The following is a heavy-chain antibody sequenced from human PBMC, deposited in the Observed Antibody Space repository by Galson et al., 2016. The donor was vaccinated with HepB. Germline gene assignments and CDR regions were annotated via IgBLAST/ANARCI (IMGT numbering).Heavy chain of an antibody. CDR1: GGSISSSSYY. J-gene: IGHJ1*01. CDR2: INYSGRT. Sequence: ETLSLTCTVSGGSISSSSYYWAWIRQPPGKGLEWIGFINYSGRTYYSPSLKSRVTISVDTSKNRFSLRLSSVTATDTAVYYCARLGSYYRPYYDGSKPYYLPGEYFQHGGQGTLVTVSS. CDR3: ARLGSYYRPYYDGSKPYYLPGEYFQH. V-gene: IGHV4-39*01. D-gene: IGHD1-26*01.